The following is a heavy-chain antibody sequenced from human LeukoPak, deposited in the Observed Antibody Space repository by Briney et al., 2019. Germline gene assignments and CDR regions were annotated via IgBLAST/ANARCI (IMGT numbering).Heavy chain of an antibody. J-gene: IGHJ5*02. V-gene: IGHV4-30-4*01. D-gene: IGHD6-19*01. Sequence: SETLSLTCTVSGGSISSGDYYWSWIRQPPGKGLEWIGYIYYSGSTYYNPSLKSRVTISVDTSKNQFSLKLSSVTAADTAVYYCARGASSGWYGWFDPWGQGTLVTVSS. CDR3: ARGASSGWYGWFDP. CDR1: GGSISSGDYY. CDR2: IYYSGST.